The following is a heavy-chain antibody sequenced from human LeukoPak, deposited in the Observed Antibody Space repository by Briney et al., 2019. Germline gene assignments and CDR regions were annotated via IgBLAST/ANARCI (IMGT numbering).Heavy chain of an antibody. J-gene: IGHJ6*03. CDR1: GYTFTSYY. D-gene: IGHD3-10*01. CDR2: INPSGGST. Sequence: ASVKVSCKASGYTFTSYYMHWVRQAPGQGLEWMGIINPSGGSTSYAQKFQGRVTMTRDMSTSTVYMELSSLRSEDTAVYYCARDFYYGSGTSYYYYYMDVWAKGPRSPSP. CDR3: ARDFYYGSGTSYYYYYMDV. V-gene: IGHV1-46*01.